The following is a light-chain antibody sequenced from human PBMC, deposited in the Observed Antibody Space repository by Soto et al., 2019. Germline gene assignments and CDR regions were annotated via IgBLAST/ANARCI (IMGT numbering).Light chain of an antibody. CDR3: CSHAGDFYLV. CDR2: DVT. CDR1: TSDFGAYDY. J-gene: IGLJ3*02. V-gene: IGLV2-11*01. Sequence: QSALTQPRSVSASPGQSVIISCTGTTSDFGAYDYVSWYQQHPGKAPKLLIYDVTQRPSWIPDRFSGSKSGDTASLTISGLQADDEAHSYCCSHAGDFYLVFGGGTQLTVL.